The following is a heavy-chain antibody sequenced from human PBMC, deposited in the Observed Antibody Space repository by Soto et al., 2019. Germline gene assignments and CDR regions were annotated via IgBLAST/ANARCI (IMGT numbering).Heavy chain of an antibody. Sequence: SGGSLRLSCAASGFSVSDYAMSWVRQAPGKXLEWVSSISGSGDGTYYGDSVKGRFTLSRDTSQKTLYLQMNNLRGEYTAVYFCTKSRRSVLMVYGFGGMDVWGRGTTVTVSS. CDR2: ISGSGDGT. CDR1: GFSVSDYA. J-gene: IGHJ6*02. CDR3: TKSRRSVLMVYGFGGMDV. V-gene: IGHV3-23*01. D-gene: IGHD2-8*01.